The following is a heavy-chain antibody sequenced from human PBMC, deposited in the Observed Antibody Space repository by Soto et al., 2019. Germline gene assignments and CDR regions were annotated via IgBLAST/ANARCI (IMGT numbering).Heavy chain of an antibody. J-gene: IGHJ4*02. Sequence: SLRLSCAASGFTFSRYSMNFVLQAPGKGLEWVASIDSYSNFIYYADSVKGRFTISRDNARNSLFLQMNSLKTEDTAVYYCATVSRCSGITCKQAIDYWGQGTLVTVSS. CDR1: GFTFSRYS. CDR2: IDSYSNFI. V-gene: IGHV3-21*03. D-gene: IGHD2-15*01. CDR3: ATVSRCSGITCKQAIDY.